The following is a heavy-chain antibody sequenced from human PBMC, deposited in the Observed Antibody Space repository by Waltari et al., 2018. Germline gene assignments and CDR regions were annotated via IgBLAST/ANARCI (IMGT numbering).Heavy chain of an antibody. Sequence: QVQLQESGPGLVKPSETLSLTCTVSGGSISSHYWSWIRQPPGKGLEWIGYIYYSGSTNSTPSLKSRVTISVDTSKNQFSLKLSSVTAADTAVYYCARDQRFLEWLDAFDIWGQGTMVTVSS. J-gene: IGHJ3*02. CDR2: IYYSGST. V-gene: IGHV4-59*11. D-gene: IGHD3-3*01. CDR3: ARDQRFLEWLDAFDI. CDR1: GGSISSHY.